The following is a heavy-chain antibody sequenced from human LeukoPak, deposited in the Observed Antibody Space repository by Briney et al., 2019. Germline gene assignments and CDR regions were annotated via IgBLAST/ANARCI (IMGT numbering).Heavy chain of an antibody. Sequence: FETLSLTCTVSGGSINGYYWSWIRQPPGKGLECSGYISYSGSTYYNTSLKSRRTISVDTSKNQFSLKLNSVTAADTAVYYCARLIAVAGMLSFFDCWGQGRLVSVSS. CDR1: GGSINGYY. V-gene: IGHV4-59*08. CDR2: ISYSGST. D-gene: IGHD6-19*01. J-gene: IGHJ4*01. CDR3: ARLIAVAGMLSFFDC.